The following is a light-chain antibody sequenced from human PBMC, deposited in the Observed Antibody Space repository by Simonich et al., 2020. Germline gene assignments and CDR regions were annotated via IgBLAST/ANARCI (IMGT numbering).Light chain of an antibody. CDR2: DES. V-gene: IGKV1-33*01. Sequence: IQLTQSPSSLSASVGDRVTITCRASQGISSALAWYQQKPGKAPKLLIYDESKLETGVPSRFSGSGSGTDFTFTISSLQPEDIATYYCQQYDNLPITFGQGTRLEIK. J-gene: IGKJ5*01. CDR3: QQYDNLPIT. CDR1: QGISSA.